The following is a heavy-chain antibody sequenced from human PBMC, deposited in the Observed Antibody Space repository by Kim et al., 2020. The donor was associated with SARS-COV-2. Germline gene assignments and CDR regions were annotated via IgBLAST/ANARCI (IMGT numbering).Heavy chain of an antibody. V-gene: IGHV7-4-1*02. CDR1: GYTFTSYA. D-gene: IGHD2-2*01. CDR3: ARDTSPYHLYGMDV. CDR2: INTNTGNP. Sequence: ASVKVSCKASGYTFTSYAMNWVRQAPGQGLECMGWINTNTGNPTYAQGFTGRFVFSLDTSVSTAYLQISSLKAEDTAVYYCARDTSPYHLYGMDVWGQGTTVTVSS. J-gene: IGHJ6*02.